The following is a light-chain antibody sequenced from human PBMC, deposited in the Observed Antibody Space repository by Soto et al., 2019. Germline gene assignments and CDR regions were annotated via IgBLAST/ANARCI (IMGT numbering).Light chain of an antibody. Sequence: QSALTQPASVSGSPGQSITISCTGTSSDVGGYNYVSWYQQHPGKAPKLMIYEVSNRPSGVSNRFSGSKSGNTASLTISGLQAEDEADYYCSSYTSSITWVFGGGTQLTVL. V-gene: IGLV2-14*01. CDR2: EVS. CDR3: SSYTSSITWV. J-gene: IGLJ3*02. CDR1: SSDVGGYNY.